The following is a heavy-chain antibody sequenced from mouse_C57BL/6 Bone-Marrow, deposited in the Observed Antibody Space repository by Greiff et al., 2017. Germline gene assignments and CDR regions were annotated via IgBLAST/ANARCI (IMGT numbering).Heavy chain of an antibody. J-gene: IGHJ1*03. CDR3: ARDNWDCWYFDV. Sequence: VQLQQSGPELVQPGASVKLSCKASGYTFTSYDINWVQQRPGQGLEWIGWICPIDGSTKYNEKFKGKATLTVDTSSSTAYMELHSLTSEDSAVYFCARDNWDCWYFDVWGTGTTVTVSS. D-gene: IGHD4-1*01. CDR2: ICPIDGST. V-gene: IGHV1-85*01. CDR1: GYTFTSYD.